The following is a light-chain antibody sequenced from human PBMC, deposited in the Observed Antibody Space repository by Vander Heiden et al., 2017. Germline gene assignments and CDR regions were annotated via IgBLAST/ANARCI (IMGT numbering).Light chain of an antibody. V-gene: IGKV1-39*01. CDR3: QQSYSTP. CDR1: QRISSY. CDR2: AAS. J-gene: IGKJ3*01. Sequence: DIQMTQSPSSLSASVGDRLTITCRASQRISSYLNWYEQKPGKAPKLLIYAASSLQSGVPSRFSGSGSGTDFTLTISSLQPEDFATYQCQQSYSTPFGPGTKVDIK.